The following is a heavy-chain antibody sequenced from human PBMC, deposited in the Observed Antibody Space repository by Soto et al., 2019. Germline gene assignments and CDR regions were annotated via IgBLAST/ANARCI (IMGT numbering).Heavy chain of an antibody. CDR2: TRNKANSYTT. D-gene: IGHD6-19*01. Sequence: GGSLRLSCAASGFTFSDHYMDWVRQAPGKGLEWVGRTRNKANSYTTEYAASVKGRFTISRDDSKNSLYLQMNSLKTEDTAVYYCARSSGSMGYWGQGTLVTVSS. V-gene: IGHV3-72*01. CDR1: GFTFSDHY. J-gene: IGHJ4*02. CDR3: ARSSGSMGY.